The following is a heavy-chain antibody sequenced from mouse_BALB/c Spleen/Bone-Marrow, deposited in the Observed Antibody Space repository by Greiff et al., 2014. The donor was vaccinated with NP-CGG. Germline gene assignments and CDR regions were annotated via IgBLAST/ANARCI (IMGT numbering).Heavy chain of an antibody. V-gene: IGHV3-8*02. J-gene: IGHJ2*01. Sequence: EVQLQQSGPSLVKPSQTLSLTCSVTGGSITRGYWNWIRKFPGNKLEYMGYITYSANTYYNPSLKSRLSITRDTSKNQYYLQLNSVTTEDTATYYCATGYYFDYWGQGTTLTVSS. CDR1: GGSITRGY. D-gene: IGHD4-1*01. CDR3: ATGYYFDY. CDR2: ITYSANT.